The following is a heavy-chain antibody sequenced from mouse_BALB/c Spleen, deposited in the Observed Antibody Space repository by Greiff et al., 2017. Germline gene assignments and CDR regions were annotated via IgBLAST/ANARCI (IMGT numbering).Heavy chain of an antibody. CDR2: IDPANGNT. D-gene: IGHD2-4*01. V-gene: IGHV14-3*02. CDR1: GFNIKDTY. J-gene: IGHJ3*01. CDR3: ASNDYDTWFAY. Sequence: EVQLQQSGAELVKPGASVKLSCTASGFNIKDTYMHWVKQRPEQGLEWIGRIDPANGNTKYDPKFQGKATITEDTSSNTAYLQLSSLTSEDTAVYYCASNDYDTWFAYWGQGTLVTVSA.